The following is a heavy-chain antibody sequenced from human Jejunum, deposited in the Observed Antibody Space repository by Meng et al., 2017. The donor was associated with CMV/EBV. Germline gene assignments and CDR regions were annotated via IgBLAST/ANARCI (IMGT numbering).Heavy chain of an antibody. CDR1: GFNFKTYG. D-gene: IGHD3-3*01. J-gene: IGHJ4*02. CDR3: AKDQLWSGYAYYLDY. CDR2: IRFDATDK. V-gene: IGHV3-30*02. Sequence: QVDRVGSGGGGGQPGGSLRLSCAASGFNFKTYGMHWVRRAPGKGLEWVAFIRFDATDKYYADSVKGRFTVSKDNFKNTLYLQMNSLKVEDTAVYYCAKDQLWSGYAYYLDYWGQGTVVTVSS.